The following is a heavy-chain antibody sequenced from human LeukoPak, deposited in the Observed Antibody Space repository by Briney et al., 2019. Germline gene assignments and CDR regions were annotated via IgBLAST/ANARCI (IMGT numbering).Heavy chain of an antibody. J-gene: IGHJ3*02. CDR1: GGSISSGGYY. Sequence: TASETLSLTCTVSGGSISSGGYYWSWIRQPPGKGLEWIGYIYHSGSTYYNPSLKSRVTISVDTSKNQFSLKLSSVTAADTAVYYCTRRPHTYYYDSSGYYVSGAFDIWGQGTMVTVSS. CDR2: IYHSGST. CDR3: TRRPHTYYYDSSGYYVSGAFDI. D-gene: IGHD3-22*01. V-gene: IGHV4-30-2*03.